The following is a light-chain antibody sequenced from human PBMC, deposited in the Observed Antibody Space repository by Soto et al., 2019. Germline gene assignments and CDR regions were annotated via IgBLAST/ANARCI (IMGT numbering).Light chain of an antibody. J-gene: IGLJ1*01. CDR2: EVN. Sequence: QSALTQPASVSGSPGQSITISCTGTSSDVGGYNSVSWYQQHPGKAPKLLIYEVNNRPSGVSNRFSASKSANTASLTISGLQAEDEADYYSNSYTTTGAYVFGTGTKLTVL. CDR1: SSDVGGYNS. CDR3: NSYTTTGAYV. V-gene: IGLV2-14*01.